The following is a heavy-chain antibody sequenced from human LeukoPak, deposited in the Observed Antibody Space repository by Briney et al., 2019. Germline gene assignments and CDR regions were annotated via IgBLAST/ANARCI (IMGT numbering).Heavy chain of an antibody. J-gene: IGHJ6*03. CDR1: GGSISSSSYY. CDR2: IYYSGST. V-gene: IGHV4-39*01. D-gene: IGHD2-15*01. Sequence: SETLSLTCTVSGGSISSSSYYWGWIRQPPGKGLGWIGSIYYSGSTYYNPSLKSRVTISVDTSKNQFSLKLSSVTAADTAVYYCASRYCSGGSCYPGRYYYYYMDVWGKGTTVTVSS. CDR3: ASRYCSGGSCYPGRYYYYYMDV.